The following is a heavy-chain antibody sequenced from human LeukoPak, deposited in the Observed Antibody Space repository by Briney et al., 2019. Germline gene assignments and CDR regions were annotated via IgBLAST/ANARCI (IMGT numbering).Heavy chain of an antibody. V-gene: IGHV4-39*07. D-gene: IGHD3-10*01. Sequence: SETLSLTCTVSGGSISNSSYFWGWIRQPPGKGLEWIGNIFYSGSTYYNPSLKSRVTISVDTSKIQFSLKLNSVTAADTAVYYCARAVRWFGELSQIDYWGQGTLVTVSS. CDR2: IFYSGST. CDR3: ARAVRWFGELSQIDY. CDR1: GGSISNSSYF. J-gene: IGHJ4*02.